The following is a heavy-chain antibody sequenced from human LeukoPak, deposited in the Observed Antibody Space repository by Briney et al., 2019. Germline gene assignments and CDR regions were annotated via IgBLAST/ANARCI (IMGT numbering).Heavy chain of an antibody. CDR2: INPSGGST. Sequence: ASVKVSCKASGYTFTSYYMHWVRQAPGQGLEWMGIINPSGGSTSYAQKFQGRVTMTRDTSTSTVYMELSSLRSEDTAVYYCARENTAMVTHYYYYYMDVWGKGTTFTVSS. V-gene: IGHV1-46*01. D-gene: IGHD5-18*01. CDR1: GYTFTSYY. J-gene: IGHJ6*03. CDR3: ARENTAMVTHYYYYYMDV.